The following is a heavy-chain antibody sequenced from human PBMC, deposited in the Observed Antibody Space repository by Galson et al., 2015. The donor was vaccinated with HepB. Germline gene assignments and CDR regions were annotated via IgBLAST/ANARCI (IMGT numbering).Heavy chain of an antibody. V-gene: IGHV3-30-3*01. Sequence: SLRLSCAASGFTFSSYAMHWVRQAPGKGLEWVAVISYDGSNKYYADSVKGRFTISRDNSKNTLYLQMNSLRAEDTAVYYCARVMVRGVITGLYYYGMDVWGQGTTVTVSS. CDR3: ARVMVRGVITGLYYYGMDV. CDR1: GFTFSSYA. D-gene: IGHD3-10*01. J-gene: IGHJ6*02. CDR2: ISYDGSNK.